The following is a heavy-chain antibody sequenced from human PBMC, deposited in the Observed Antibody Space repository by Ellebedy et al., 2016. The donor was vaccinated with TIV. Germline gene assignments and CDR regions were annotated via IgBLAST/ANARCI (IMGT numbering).Heavy chain of an antibody. CDR1: GFTVSSSY. V-gene: IGHV3-66*02. Sequence: GESLKISCAASGFTVSSSYMTWVRQAPGKGLEWVSVVYSGGNTYYADSVKGRFTVSRDDSKNTLYLQMNSLKAEDTAVYYCARSSELFGGYPVGDSWGQGTLVTVSS. CDR2: VYSGGNT. J-gene: IGHJ5*01. CDR3: ARSSELFGGYPVGDS. D-gene: IGHD5-12*01.